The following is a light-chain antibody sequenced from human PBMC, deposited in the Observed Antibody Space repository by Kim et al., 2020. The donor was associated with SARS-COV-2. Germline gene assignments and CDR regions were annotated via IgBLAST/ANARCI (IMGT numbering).Light chain of an antibody. CDR3: GTWDSSLSAV. V-gene: IGLV1-51*01. CDR1: SSNIGNNY. CDR2: DNN. J-gene: IGLJ3*02. Sequence: PGQKGTISCSGSSSNIGNNYVSWYQQLPGTAPKLLIYDNNKRPSGIPDRFSGPKSGTSATLGITGLQTGDEADYYCGTWDSSLSAVFGGGTQLTVL.